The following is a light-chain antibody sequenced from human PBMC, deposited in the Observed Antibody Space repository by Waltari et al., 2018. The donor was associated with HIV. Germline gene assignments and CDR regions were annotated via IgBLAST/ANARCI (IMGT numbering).Light chain of an antibody. CDR1: NLGHKH. J-gene: IGLJ2*01. Sequence: SSDWSQPPSVSVSSGQTDTITCPGDNLGHKHVYWYQQRPGQSPVLVMSQNNKRPSGIPERFSGSKSVNTASLTISGTQTVDEATYYCQAWTSPGSIFGGGTILTVL. CDR3: QAWTSPGSI. V-gene: IGLV3-1*01. CDR2: QNN.